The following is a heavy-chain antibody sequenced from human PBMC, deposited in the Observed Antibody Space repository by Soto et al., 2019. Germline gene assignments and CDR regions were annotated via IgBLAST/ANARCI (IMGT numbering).Heavy chain of an antibody. CDR1: GFTFSSYG. V-gene: IGHV3-30*18. J-gene: IGHJ4*02. CDR3: AKDLSSIAPNFDY. CDR2: ISYDGSNK. D-gene: IGHD6-6*01. Sequence: PGGSLRLSCAASGFTFSSYGMHWVRQAPGKGLEWVAVISYDGSNKYYADSVKGRFTISRDNSKNTLYLQMNSLRAEDTAVYYCAKDLSSIAPNFDYWGQGTLVTVSS.